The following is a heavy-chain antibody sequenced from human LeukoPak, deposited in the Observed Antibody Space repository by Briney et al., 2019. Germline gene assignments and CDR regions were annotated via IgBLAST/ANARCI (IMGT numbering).Heavy chain of an antibody. CDR1: GGSISSGDYY. CDR2: IYYSGST. D-gene: IGHD3-22*01. J-gene: IGHJ4*02. V-gene: IGHV4-39*01. Sequence: PSQTLSLTCTVSGGSISSGDYYWSWIRQPPGKGLEWIGSIYYSGSTYYNPSLKSRVTISVDTSKNQFSLKLSSVTAADTAVYYCASSYYYDSSGSIGYFDYWGQGTLVTVSS. CDR3: ASSYYYDSSGSIGYFDY.